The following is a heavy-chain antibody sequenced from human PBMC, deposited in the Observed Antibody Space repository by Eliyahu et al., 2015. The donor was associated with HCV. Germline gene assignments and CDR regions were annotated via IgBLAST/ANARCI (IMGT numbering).Heavy chain of an antibody. D-gene: IGHD3-3*01. V-gene: IGHV3-9*01. Sequence: EVQLVESGGGLVQPGRSLRLSCAGSGSTIYDYAMHWVRQVPGKGLEWVSRISWESGRIGYADSVKGRFTISRDNAKNSLYLQMNSLRVEDTALYYCGKDLLPGGMGVWGQGTTVIVSS. CDR3: GKDLLPGGMGV. J-gene: IGHJ6*02. CDR1: GSTIYDYA. CDR2: ISWESGRI.